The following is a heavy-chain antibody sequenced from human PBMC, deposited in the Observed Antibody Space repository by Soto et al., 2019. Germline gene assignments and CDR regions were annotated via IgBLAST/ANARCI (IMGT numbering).Heavy chain of an antibody. V-gene: IGHV4-4*07. CDR3: ARDPPRECTNGVCYTDGMDV. CDR2: IYTSGST. D-gene: IGHD2-8*01. J-gene: IGHJ6*01. Sequence: SETLSLICTVPGGSISSDYWGGMRQSAGKGLEWIGRIYTSGSTNYNPSLQSRVTMSVDTSKNQFSLKLSSVTTADTAVHYCARDPPRECTNGVCYTDGMDVWGQGNTVT. CDR1: GGSISSDY.